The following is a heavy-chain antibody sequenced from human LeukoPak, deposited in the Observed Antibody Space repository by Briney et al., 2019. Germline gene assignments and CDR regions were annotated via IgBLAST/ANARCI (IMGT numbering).Heavy chain of an antibody. CDR3: AKSMTLQWRGFFDL. J-gene: IGHJ2*01. CDR1: GFTFSTYA. D-gene: IGHD6-19*01. V-gene: IGHV3-23*01. CDR2: ISDSGVNT. Sequence: GGSLRLSCAASGFTFSTYAMSWVRQAPGKGLEWVSTISDSGVNTYYADSVRGRFTISRDNSKNTLYLQKNSLRADDTAIYYCAKSMTLQWRGFFDLWGRGTHVTVSS.